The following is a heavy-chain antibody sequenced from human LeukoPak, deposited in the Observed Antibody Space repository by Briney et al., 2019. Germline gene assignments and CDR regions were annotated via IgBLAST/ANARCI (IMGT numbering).Heavy chain of an antibody. V-gene: IGHV3-48*02. CDR1: GFTFSTYS. CDR2: ISGDSNTI. CDR3: ARDRAAPTWFFDP. Sequence: PGGSLRLSCAASGFTFSTYSMNWVRQAPGERLEWLSYISGDSNTIYYADSVKGRFTISRDNAKTSLYLQMNTLRDEDTAVYYCARDRAAPTWFFDPWGRGTLVLVSS. J-gene: IGHJ2*01. D-gene: IGHD2-15*01.